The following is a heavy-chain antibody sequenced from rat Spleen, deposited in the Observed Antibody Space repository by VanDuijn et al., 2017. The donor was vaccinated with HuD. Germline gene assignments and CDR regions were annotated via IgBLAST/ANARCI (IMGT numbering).Heavy chain of an antibody. V-gene: IGHV3-1*01. D-gene: IGHD4-6*01. CDR3: ARGTYFRH. CDR1: GYSITSNY. J-gene: IGHJ2*01. Sequence: EMQLQESGPGLVKPSQSLSLTCSVTGYSITSNYWAWIRKFPGNKMEWIGHISYSGSTSYNPSLKSRISITRDTSKNQFFLQLNSVTTEDTATYYCARGTYFRHWGQGVMVTVSS. CDR2: ISYSGST.